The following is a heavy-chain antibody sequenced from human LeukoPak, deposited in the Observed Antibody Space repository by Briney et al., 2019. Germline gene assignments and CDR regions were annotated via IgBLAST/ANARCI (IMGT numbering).Heavy chain of an antibody. CDR1: GFTFSNFA. D-gene: IGHD3-22*01. CDR3: AKDDYYDSSGYYWNGGY. J-gene: IGHJ4*02. CDR2: VSSGGEST. V-gene: IGHV3-23*01. Sequence: PGGSLRLSCAASGFTFSNFAVSWVRQAPGKGLEWVSGVSSGGESTYYADSVKGRFTISRDNSKNTLYLQMNSLRAEDTAVYYCAKDDYYDSSGYYWNGGYWGQGTLVTVSS.